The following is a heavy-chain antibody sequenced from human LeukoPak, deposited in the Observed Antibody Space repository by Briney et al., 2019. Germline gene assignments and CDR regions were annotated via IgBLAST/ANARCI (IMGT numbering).Heavy chain of an antibody. CDR3: AKYQLLNNNYWRDAFDF. Sequence: GGSLRLSCAASRFTFSNYAMTWVRQAPGKGLEWVSVIGRTGDIFYADSVKGRFTISRDNSKNTLYLQMNSLRAEDTAVYYCAKYQLLNNNYWRDAFDFWGQGTMVTVSS. CDR1: RFTFSNYA. V-gene: IGHV3-23*01. CDR2: IGRTGDI. J-gene: IGHJ3*01. D-gene: IGHD1-1*01.